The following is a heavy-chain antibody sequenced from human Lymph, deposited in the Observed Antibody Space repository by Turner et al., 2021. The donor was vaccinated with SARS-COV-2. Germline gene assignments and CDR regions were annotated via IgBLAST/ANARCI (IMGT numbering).Heavy chain of an antibody. Sequence: QVQLVQSGAEVKTPGASVQVPCKVSGYTLTELSMHWVRQAPGKGLEWMGGLDPEDGATIYAQKVQGRDTMTEDTAIDTIYMELRTLRSEDTAVDDWATYRKEWLVQTGDGMDVWGQGTTVTVSS. CDR2: LDPEDGAT. D-gene: IGHD6-19*01. CDR1: GYTLTELS. CDR3: ATYRKEWLVQTGDGMDV. J-gene: IGHJ6*02. V-gene: IGHV1-24*01.